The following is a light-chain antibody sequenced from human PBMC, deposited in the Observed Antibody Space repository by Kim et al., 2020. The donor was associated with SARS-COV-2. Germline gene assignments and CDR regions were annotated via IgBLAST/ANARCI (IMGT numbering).Light chain of an antibody. V-gene: IGKV3D-15*01. Sequence: VSPGERVAITCRASQSVNTELAWYQQKGGRPPRILIYGASTRATGVPARFSGSGSGTDFTLTISSLQSEDFAVYYCQQYHDWAETFGQGTKVDIK. CDR3: QQYHDWAET. J-gene: IGKJ1*01. CDR2: GAS. CDR1: QSVNTE.